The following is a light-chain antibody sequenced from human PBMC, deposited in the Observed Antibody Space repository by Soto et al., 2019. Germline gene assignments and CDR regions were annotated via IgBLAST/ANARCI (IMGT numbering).Light chain of an antibody. Sequence: QSALTQPAFVSGSPGQSIPISCTGTSSDVGGYNYVSWYQQHPGKAPKLMIYDVSNRPSGVSNRFSGSKSGNTASLTISGLQAEDEADYYCSSYTSSSTLPYVFGTWTKVTVL. V-gene: IGLV2-14*01. J-gene: IGLJ1*01. CDR1: SSDVGGYNY. CDR2: DVS. CDR3: SSYTSSSTLPYV.